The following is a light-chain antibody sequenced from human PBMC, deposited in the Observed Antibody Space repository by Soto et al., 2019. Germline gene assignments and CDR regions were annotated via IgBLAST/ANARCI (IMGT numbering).Light chain of an antibody. CDR1: SSDVGGYNY. V-gene: IGLV2-14*01. CDR2: DVT. CDR3: SSYTSSSTLCV. Sequence: QSVLTQPASVSGSPGQSITISCTGTSSDVGGYNYVSWYQQHPGKAPKLMIHDVTSRPSGVSSRFSGSKSGNTASLTISGLQAEDEADYYCSSYTSSSTLCVFGTVTKVTVL. J-gene: IGLJ1*01.